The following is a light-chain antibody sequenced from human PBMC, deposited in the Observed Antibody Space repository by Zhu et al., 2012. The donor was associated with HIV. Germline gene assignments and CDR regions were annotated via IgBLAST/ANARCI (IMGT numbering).Light chain of an antibody. CDR2: DAS. CDR3: QQYNSYSFT. J-gene: IGKJ2*01. V-gene: IGKV1-9*01. Sequence: DLQLTQSPSFLSASVGDRVTITCRASQPISSYLAWYQQKPGKAPNLLIYDASTLQSGVPSRFSGSGSGTEFTLTISSLQPDDFAIYYCQQYNSYSFTFGQGTKLEIK. CDR1: QPISSY.